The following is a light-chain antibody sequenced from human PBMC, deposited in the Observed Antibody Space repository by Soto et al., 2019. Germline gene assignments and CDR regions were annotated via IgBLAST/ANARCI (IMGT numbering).Light chain of an antibody. CDR1: QSVLFNSNNENY. CDR3: QQYYETPLT. CDR2: WAS. J-gene: IGKJ4*01. V-gene: IGKV4-1*01. Sequence: DIVLTQSPDSLPLSLGERATISCKSSQSVLFNSNNENYLAWYQQKPGQPPKLLIYWASNRKSGVPDRFSGSGSGTDFTLTISSLQAEDVAVYYCQQYYETPLTFGGGTKVDI.